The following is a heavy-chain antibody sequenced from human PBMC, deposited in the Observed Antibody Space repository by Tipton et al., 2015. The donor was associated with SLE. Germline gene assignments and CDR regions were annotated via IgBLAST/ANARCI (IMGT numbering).Heavy chain of an antibody. Sequence: TLSLTCTVSGGSISSHYWSWIRQPPGKGLEWIGYISDSETTNYNPPLKSRVTISVDTSKNQFSLKLRSVTAADTAVYYCARRTSGYAPDYWGQGTLVTVSS. D-gene: IGHD5-12*01. CDR2: ISDSETT. V-gene: IGHV4-59*11. CDR1: GGSISSHY. CDR3: ARRTSGYAPDY. J-gene: IGHJ4*02.